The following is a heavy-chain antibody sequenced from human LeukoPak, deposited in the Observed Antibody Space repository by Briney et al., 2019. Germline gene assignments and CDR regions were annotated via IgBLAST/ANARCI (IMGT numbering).Heavy chain of an antibody. CDR1: GGSISSSSYY. J-gene: IGHJ6*03. CDR2: IYYSGST. V-gene: IGHV4-39*07. D-gene: IGHD3/OR15-3a*01. Sequence: SETLSLTCTVSGGSISSSSYYWGWIRQPPGKGLEWIGSIYYSGSTYYNPSVKSRVTISVDTSKTQFSLKLSSVTAADTAVYYCARDGLIQQIPLYYYYMDVWGKGTTVTVSS. CDR3: ARDGLIQQIPLYYYYMDV.